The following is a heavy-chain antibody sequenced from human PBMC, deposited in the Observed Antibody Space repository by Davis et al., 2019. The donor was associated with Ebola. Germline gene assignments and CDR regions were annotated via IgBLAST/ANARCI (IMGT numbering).Heavy chain of an antibody. D-gene: IGHD3-3*01. CDR1: GFTFSTYS. Sequence: GGSLRLSCAASGFTFSTYSMSWVRQAPGKGLEWVSGISGSGGSTDYADSVKGRFTISSDNSKKTLYLQMNSLRAEDTAVYYCAKSGLSFGVVKYHYGMDVWGKGTTVTVSS. J-gene: IGHJ6*04. CDR3: AKSGLSFGVVKYHYGMDV. V-gene: IGHV3-23*01. CDR2: ISGSGGST.